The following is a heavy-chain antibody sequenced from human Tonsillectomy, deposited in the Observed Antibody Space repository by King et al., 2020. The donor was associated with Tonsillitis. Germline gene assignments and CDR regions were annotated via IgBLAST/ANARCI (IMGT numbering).Heavy chain of an antibody. CDR1: GYSISTAYY. V-gene: IGHV4-38-2*01. J-gene: IGHJ4*02. CDR2: IYHSGST. CDR3: ARDRLGSSGTVDY. Sequence: QLQESGPGLVKPSETLSLTCAVSGYSISTAYYWGWIRQPPGKGLEWIGSIYHSGSTYYSPSLKSRVTISVDTSKNQSSLKLSSVTAADTGVYYCARDRLGSSGTVDYWGQGTRVTVSS. D-gene: IGHD6-19*01.